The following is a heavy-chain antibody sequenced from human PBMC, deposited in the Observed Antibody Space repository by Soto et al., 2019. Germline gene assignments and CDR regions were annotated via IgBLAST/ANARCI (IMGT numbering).Heavy chain of an antibody. CDR2: INTNGVNT. D-gene: IGHD6-19*01. V-gene: IGHV3-64*01. Sequence: EVQLVESGGGLDQPGGSLRLSCAASGFTFSGYSMFWVRQAPGKGLEYVSAINTNGVNTFYAKSVKGRFTISRDNSKNTMYLQMGSLRAEDMAVYYCARGRVEDSSGWATYFDYWGHGTLVTVSS. CDR3: ARGRVEDSSGWATYFDY. CDR1: GFTFSGYS. J-gene: IGHJ4*01.